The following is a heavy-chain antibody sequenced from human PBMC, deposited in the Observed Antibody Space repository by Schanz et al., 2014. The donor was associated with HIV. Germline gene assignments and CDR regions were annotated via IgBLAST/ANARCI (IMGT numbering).Heavy chain of an antibody. D-gene: IGHD3-10*01. V-gene: IGHV3-7*03. CDR3: ARVFGRTYGLPDY. J-gene: IGHJ4*02. Sequence: EVQLVESGGGLVQPGGSLRLSCAASGFTFSSYWMTWVRQAPGKGLEMVANMNQDGSRKYYVDSVKGRFTISRDNARTSLYLQMNSLRAEDTAVYYCARVFGRTYGLPDYWGQGTLVTVSS. CDR2: MNQDGSRK. CDR1: GFTFSSYW.